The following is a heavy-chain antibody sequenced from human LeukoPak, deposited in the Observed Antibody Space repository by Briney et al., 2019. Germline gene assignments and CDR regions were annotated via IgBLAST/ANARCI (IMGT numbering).Heavy chain of an antibody. Sequence: GASVKISCKASGCTFANYYIHLVRQAPGQGLEWMGWINPNSGGTNYAQKFQGRVTMTRDTSISTAYMELSRLISDDTAVYYCARSQLLLGWFDPWGQGTLVTVSS. CDR2: INPNSGGT. CDR3: ARSQLLLGWFDP. D-gene: IGHD2-2*01. CDR1: GCTFANYY. V-gene: IGHV1-2*02. J-gene: IGHJ5*02.